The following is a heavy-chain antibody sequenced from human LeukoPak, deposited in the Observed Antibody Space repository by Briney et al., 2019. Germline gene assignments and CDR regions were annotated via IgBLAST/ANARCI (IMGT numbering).Heavy chain of an antibody. V-gene: IGHV1-69*05. CDR1: GGTFSTYA. CDR3: ARDRGIAAAGLDY. CDR2: IIPIFGTA. Sequence: ASVKVSCKASGGTFSTYAISWVRQAPGQGLEWMGGIIPIFGTANYAQKFQGRVTITTDESTSTAYMELSSLRSEDTAVYYCARDRGIAAAGLDYWGQGTLVTVSS. J-gene: IGHJ4*02. D-gene: IGHD6-13*01.